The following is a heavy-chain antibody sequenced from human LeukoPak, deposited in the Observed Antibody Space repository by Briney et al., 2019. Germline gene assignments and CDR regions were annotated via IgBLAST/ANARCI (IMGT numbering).Heavy chain of an antibody. V-gene: IGHV1-69*04. J-gene: IGHJ5*02. CDR3: VRGPLRVGSRGWYTS. Sequence: GGSVRVSCTASGGTFSSYAISWVRQAPGQGLEWMGRIITIVSTANYAQTLKGRVTITADKSTSTAYMELSSLRAEDTAVYYCVRGPLRVGSRGWYTSWGQGTLVTVSS. CDR1: GGTFSSYA. D-gene: IGHD6-19*01. CDR2: IITIVSTA.